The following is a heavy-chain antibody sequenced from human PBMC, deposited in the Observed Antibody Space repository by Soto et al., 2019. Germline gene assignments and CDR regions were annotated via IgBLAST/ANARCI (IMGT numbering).Heavy chain of an antibody. D-gene: IGHD3-10*01. CDR3: ASGSLYGSGSYPVDY. V-gene: IGHV1-24*01. Sequence: ASVKVSCKVSGYTLTELSMHWVRQAPGKGLEWMGGFDPEDGETVYAQKFQGRVTMTEDTSTDTAYMELSSLRSDDTAVYYCASGSLYGSGSYPVDYWGQGTLVTVSS. J-gene: IGHJ4*01. CDR2: FDPEDGET. CDR1: GYTLTELS.